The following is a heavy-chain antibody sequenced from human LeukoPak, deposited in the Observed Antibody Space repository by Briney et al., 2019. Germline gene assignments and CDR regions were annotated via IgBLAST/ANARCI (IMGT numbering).Heavy chain of an antibody. J-gene: IGHJ4*02. Sequence: ASVKVSCKASGHTFTGYYIHWGRQAPGQGLEWLGWINPNAGDTKYAQKFQGRVTVTRDTSISTAYMELSRLRSDDTAVYYCVTSSAVGGAQRAFDYWGQGTLVTVSS. CDR1: GHTFTGYY. V-gene: IGHV1-2*02. CDR3: VTSSAVGGAQRAFDY. D-gene: IGHD3-10*01. CDR2: INPNAGDT.